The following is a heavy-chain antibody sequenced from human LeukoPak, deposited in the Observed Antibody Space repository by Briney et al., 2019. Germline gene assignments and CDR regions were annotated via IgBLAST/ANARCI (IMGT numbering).Heavy chain of an antibody. Sequence: GGSLRLSCAASGFTFRTFAMHWVRQAPGKGLEWVALTPFDESNRGYADSVKGRFTISRDNSKNTLYLQMNSLTVEDTAVYYCARDLPPLDYWGQGTLVTVSS. CDR1: GFTFRTFA. CDR2: TPFDESNR. V-gene: IGHV3-30-3*01. CDR3: ARDLPPLDY. J-gene: IGHJ4*02.